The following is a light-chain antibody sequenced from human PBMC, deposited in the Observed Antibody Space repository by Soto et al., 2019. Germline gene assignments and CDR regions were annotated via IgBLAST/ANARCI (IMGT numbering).Light chain of an antibody. Sequence: DIQMTQFPSSLSASVGDSVTITCRASQNIDNYLNWYQHRPGEAPTLLIYAAYTLRRGVPSRFTGSGSGTYFTLTITGLQPEDFASYYCQQSYNSPPYTFGQGTKLEIK. CDR3: QQSYNSPPYT. V-gene: IGKV1-39*01. CDR1: QNIDNY. CDR2: AAY. J-gene: IGKJ2*01.